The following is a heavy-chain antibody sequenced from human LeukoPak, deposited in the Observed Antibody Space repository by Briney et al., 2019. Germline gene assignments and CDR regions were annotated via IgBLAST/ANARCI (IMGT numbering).Heavy chain of an antibody. V-gene: IGHV3-30*02. CDR3: ARDYDFWSGYYSPTRGYFGY. Sequence: GGSLRLSCAASGFTFSGSGMHWVRQAPGKGLEWVTFIRYDGSNKYYTDSVKCRFTISRDNSKNTLYLQMDSLRAEDTAVYYCARDYDFWSGYYSPTRGYFGYWGEGTLVTVSS. CDR2: IRYDGSNK. D-gene: IGHD3-3*01. J-gene: IGHJ4*02. CDR1: GFTFSGSG.